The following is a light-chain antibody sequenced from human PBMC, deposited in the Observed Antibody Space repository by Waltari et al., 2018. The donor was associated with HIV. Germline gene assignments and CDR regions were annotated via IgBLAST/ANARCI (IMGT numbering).Light chain of an antibody. CDR2: SVF. CDR3: QQSYSTVVT. J-gene: IGKJ4*01. V-gene: IGKV1-39*01. CDR1: QSISNY. Sequence: DLQMTQSPSPLSASVGARVIITCRANQSISNYLNWYQQKPGRAPNLLIYSVFNLQRGVPSRFSGSGSGTDFTLTIISLQPEDFATYYCQQSYSTVVTFGGGTKVEIK.